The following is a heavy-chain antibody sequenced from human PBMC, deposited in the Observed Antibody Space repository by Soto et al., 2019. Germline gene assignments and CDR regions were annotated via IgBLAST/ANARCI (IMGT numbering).Heavy chain of an antibody. Sequence: PSETLSLTCGVSGGTVASSHWWSWVRQSPSRGLEWIGNGYHTGDTNFNPSLQSRVTFSVDKSNNQFSRRLTPLTAADTAVYFCAREIVTAGGTNDSEPWGPGTLVHVSS. J-gene: IGHJ5*02. CDR1: GGTVASSHW. CDR3: AREIVTAGGTNDSEP. V-gene: IGHV4-4*02. D-gene: IGHD2-21*02. CDR2: GYHTGDT.